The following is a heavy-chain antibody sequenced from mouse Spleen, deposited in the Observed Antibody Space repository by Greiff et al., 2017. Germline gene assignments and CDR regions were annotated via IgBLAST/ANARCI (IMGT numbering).Heavy chain of an antibody. CDR3: ARGGQLGLLLAWFAY. CDR2: IYPGDGDT. V-gene: IGHV1-80*01. Sequence: QVQLKESGAELVKPGASVKISCKASGYAFSSYWMNWVKQRPGKGLEWIGQIYPGDGDTNYNGKFKGKATLTADKSSSTAYMQLSSLTSEDSAVYFCARGGQLGLLLAWFAYWGQGTLVTVSA. J-gene: IGHJ3*01. D-gene: IGHD3-2*01. CDR1: GYAFSSYW.